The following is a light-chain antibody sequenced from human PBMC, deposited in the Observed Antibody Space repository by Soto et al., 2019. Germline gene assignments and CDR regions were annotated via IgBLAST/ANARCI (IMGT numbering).Light chain of an antibody. CDR1: SSDIGRYNY. J-gene: IGLJ1*01. Sequence: QSVLTQPRSVSGSPGQSVTISCTGSSSDIGRYNYVSWYQQHPGKPPKLITYDVSERPSGVPDRFSGSKSANTASLTISGLQAEDEADYYCSSFTSAYTFVFGSGTKLTVL. V-gene: IGLV2-11*01. CDR2: DVS. CDR3: SSFTSAYTFV.